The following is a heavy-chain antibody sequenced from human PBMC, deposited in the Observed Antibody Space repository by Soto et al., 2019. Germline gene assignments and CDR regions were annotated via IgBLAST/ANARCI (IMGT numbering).Heavy chain of an antibody. Sequence: EVQLVESGGGLLQPGGSVRLSCAASGFIFSNYAMNWVRQAPGKGLEWVSFVSANADGTFYADSVKGRFSISRDNAKNTLYLQMNNLRAEDTAIYYCSKGRLSFDFWGQGTLVTVSS. CDR1: GFIFSNYA. CDR2: VSANADGT. V-gene: IGHV3-23*04. J-gene: IGHJ4*02. CDR3: SKGRLSFDF. D-gene: IGHD1-1*01.